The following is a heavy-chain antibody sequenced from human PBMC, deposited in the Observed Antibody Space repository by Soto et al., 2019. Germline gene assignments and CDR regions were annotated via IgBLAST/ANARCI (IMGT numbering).Heavy chain of an antibody. D-gene: IGHD3-3*01. CDR2: INSDGSST. J-gene: IGHJ6*02. V-gene: IGHV3-74*01. Sequence: GGSLRLSCAASGFTFSSYWMHWVRQAPGKGLVWVSRINSDGSSTSYADSVKGRFTISRDNAKNTLYLQMNSLRAGDTAVYYCARDQESITVFGVVIGTDYGMDVWGRGTTVTVSS. CDR3: ARDQESITVFGVVIGTDYGMDV. CDR1: GFTFSSYW.